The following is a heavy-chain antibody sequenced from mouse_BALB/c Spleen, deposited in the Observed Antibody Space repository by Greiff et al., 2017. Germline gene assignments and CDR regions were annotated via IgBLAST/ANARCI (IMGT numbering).Heavy chain of an antibody. CDR2: IYPGGGYT. V-gene: IGHV1-63*02. D-gene: IGHD2-2*01. Sequence: QVQLQQSGAELVRPGTSVKISCKASGYTFTNYWLGWVKQRPGHGLEWIGDIYPGGGYTNYNEKFKGKATLTADTSSSTAYMQLSSLTSEDSAVYFCARSWLRRGYMDYWGQGTSVTVSS. CDR1: GYTFTNYW. J-gene: IGHJ4*01. CDR3: ARSWLRRGYMDY.